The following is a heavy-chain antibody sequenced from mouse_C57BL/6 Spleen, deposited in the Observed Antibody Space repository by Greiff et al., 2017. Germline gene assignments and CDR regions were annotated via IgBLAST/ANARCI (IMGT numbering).Heavy chain of an antibody. V-gene: IGHV1-82*01. J-gene: IGHJ2*01. CDR2: IYPGDGDT. Sequence: QVQLQQSGPELVKPGASVKISCKASGYAFSISWMNWVKQRPGKGLEWIGRIYPGDGDTNYNGKFKGKATLTADKSSSTAYMQLSSLTSEDSAVYYCAITTVVATPVDYWGQGTTLTVSS. CDR3: AITTVVATPVDY. CDR1: GYAFSISW. D-gene: IGHD1-1*01.